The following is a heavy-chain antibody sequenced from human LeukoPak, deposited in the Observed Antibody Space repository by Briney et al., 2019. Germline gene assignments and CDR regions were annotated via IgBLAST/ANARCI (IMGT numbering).Heavy chain of an antibody. V-gene: IGHV3-43*02. J-gene: IGHJ5*02. CDR1: GFSFDDYA. CDR2: ISGDGGST. Sequence: GGSLRLSCAAPGFSFDDYAIHWVRQAPGKGLEWVSLISGDGGSTFYADSVRGRFTISRDNSKNSLYLQMSSLRSEETAFYFCARESDRSGWYDHRGQGNLVTVSS. CDR3: ARESDRSGWYDH. D-gene: IGHD2-15*01.